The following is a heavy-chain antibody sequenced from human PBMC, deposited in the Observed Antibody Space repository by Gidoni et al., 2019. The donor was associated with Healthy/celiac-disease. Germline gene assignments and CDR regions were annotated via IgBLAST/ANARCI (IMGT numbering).Heavy chain of an antibody. J-gene: IGHJ2*01. Sequence: EVQLLESGGGLVQPGGSLRLSCAASGFTFSSYAMSWVRQAPGKGLEWVSAIRGSGGSTYYADSVKGRFTISRDNSKNTLYLQMNSLRAEDTAVYYCAKVIVVVITTSHWYFDLWGRGTLVTVSS. CDR2: IRGSGGST. V-gene: IGHV3-23*01. CDR1: GFTFSSYA. CDR3: AKVIVVVITTSHWYFDL. D-gene: IGHD3-22*01.